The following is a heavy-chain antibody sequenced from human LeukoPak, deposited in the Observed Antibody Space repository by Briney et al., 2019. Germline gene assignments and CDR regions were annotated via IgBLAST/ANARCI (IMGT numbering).Heavy chain of an antibody. J-gene: IGHJ5*02. V-gene: IGHV1-46*04. CDR1: GYTFTSYY. Sequence: ASVKVSFKASGYTFTSYYMHWVRQAPGQGLEWMGIINPSGGSTSYAQKLQGRVTMTRDTSTSTVYMELSSLRSEDTAVYYCARDSEPPGIAAAVSWFDPWGQGTLVTVSS. D-gene: IGHD6-13*01. CDR2: INPSGGST. CDR3: ARDSEPPGIAAAVSWFDP.